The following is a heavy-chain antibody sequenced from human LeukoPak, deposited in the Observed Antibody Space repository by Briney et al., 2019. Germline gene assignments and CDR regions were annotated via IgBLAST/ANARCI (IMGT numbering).Heavy chain of an antibody. CDR2: ISSSSSYT. V-gene: IGHV3-11*03. CDR1: GFTFNDYY. CDR3: ARYGSGSSYLDY. J-gene: IGHJ4*02. Sequence: PGGSLRLPCAASGFTFNDYYMRWIRQAPGKGLEWVSYISSSSSYTNYADSVKGRFTISRDNAKNSLYLQMNSLRAEDTAVYYCARYGSGSSYLDYWGQGTLVTVSS. D-gene: IGHD3-10*01.